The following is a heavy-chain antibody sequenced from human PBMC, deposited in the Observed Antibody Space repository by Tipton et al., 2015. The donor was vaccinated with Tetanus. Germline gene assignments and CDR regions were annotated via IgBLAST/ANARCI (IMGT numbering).Heavy chain of an antibody. J-gene: IGHJ4*02. CDR2: VYYNGNT. D-gene: IGHD2-2*01. V-gene: IGHV4-59*01. CDR1: GGSISGSY. Sequence: TLSLTCTVSGGSISGSYWNWIRQPPGKGLEWIGYVYYNGNTHYNPALKSRVTISVDTSKNQFSLKLSSVTAADTDIYYCAREVPAAGHFDSWGQGTLVTVSS. CDR3: AREVPAAGHFDS.